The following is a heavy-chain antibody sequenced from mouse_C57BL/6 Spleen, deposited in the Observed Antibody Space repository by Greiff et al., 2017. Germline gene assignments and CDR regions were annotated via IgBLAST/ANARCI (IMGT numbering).Heavy chain of an antibody. D-gene: IGHD1-1*01. CDR2: INPNNGGT. Sequence: EVQLQQSGPELVKPGASVKMSCKASGYTFTDYNMHWVKQSHGKSLEWIGYINPNNGGTSYNQKFKGKATLTVNKSSSTAYMELRSLTSEDSAVYYCARDYGSSLYYYAMDYWGQGTSVTVSS. CDR1: GYTFTDYN. V-gene: IGHV1-22*01. J-gene: IGHJ4*01. CDR3: ARDYGSSLYYYAMDY.